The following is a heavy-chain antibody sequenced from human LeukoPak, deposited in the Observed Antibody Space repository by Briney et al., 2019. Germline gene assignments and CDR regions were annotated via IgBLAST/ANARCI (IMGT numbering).Heavy chain of an antibody. CDR3: AGGTGFIIKD. CDR1: GFTFSLYW. CDR2: IKQDGSEK. D-gene: IGHD3-9*01. Sequence: GGSLRLSCAASGFTFSLYWMNWVRRAPGKGLEWVANIKQDGSEKNYMDSVKGRFTISRDNAKNSLYLQMNNLRVEDTAMYYCAGGTGFIIKDWGQGTLVTVSS. V-gene: IGHV3-7*03. J-gene: IGHJ4*02.